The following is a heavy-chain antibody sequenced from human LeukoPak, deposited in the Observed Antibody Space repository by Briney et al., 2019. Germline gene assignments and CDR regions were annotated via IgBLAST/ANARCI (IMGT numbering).Heavy chain of an antibody. Sequence: SQTLSLTCTVSGGPISSGSYYWSWIRQPAGKGLEWIGRIYSSGDTNYNPSLKSRVTISVDTSKNQFSLKLSSVTAADTAVYYCARVRGSLFDYWGQGALVTVSS. CDR3: ARVRGSLFDY. V-gene: IGHV4-61*02. D-gene: IGHD1-26*01. J-gene: IGHJ4*02. CDR2: IYSSGDT. CDR1: GGPISSGSYY.